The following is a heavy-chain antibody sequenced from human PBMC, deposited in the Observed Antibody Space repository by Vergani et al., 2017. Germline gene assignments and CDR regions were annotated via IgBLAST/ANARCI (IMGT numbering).Heavy chain of an antibody. CDR3: ARGRSNRLAAAGTGLHY. Sequence: QVQLQQWGAGLLKPSETLSLTCAVYGGSFSGYYWSWIRQPPGKGLEWIGEINHSGSTNYNPSLKSRVTISVDTSKNQFSLKLSSVTAADTAVYYGARGRSNRLAAAGTGLHYWGQGTLVTVSS. J-gene: IGHJ4*02. CDR2: INHSGST. V-gene: IGHV4-34*01. CDR1: GGSFSGYY. D-gene: IGHD6-13*01.